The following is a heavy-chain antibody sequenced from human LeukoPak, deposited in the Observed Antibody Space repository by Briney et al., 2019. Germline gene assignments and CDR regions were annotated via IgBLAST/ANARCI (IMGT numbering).Heavy chain of an antibody. J-gene: IGHJ4*02. D-gene: IGHD6-19*01. CDR1: GDSFTSVTDY. CDR2: GDYSGGI. V-gene: IGHV4-39*07. Sequence: SETLSLTCTVSGDSFTSVTDYWAWIRQPPGKGLEWIATGDYSGGIYYNPSLESRVAISADMSKNQISLQLTSVTGADTAVYYCAGERGEEYSSGWYKTNFFYNWGQGIRVTVSS. CDR3: AGERGEEYSSGWYKTNFFYN.